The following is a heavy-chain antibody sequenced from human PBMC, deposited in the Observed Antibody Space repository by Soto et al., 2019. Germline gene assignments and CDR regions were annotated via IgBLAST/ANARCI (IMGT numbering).Heavy chain of an antibody. J-gene: IGHJ4*02. V-gene: IGHV3-30-3*01. CDR2: ISNDGNNK. CDR1: RFSFSSYS. CDR3: SRDSIPQTGTTLY. D-gene: IGHD1-1*01. Sequence: PGGSLRLSCAASRFSFSSYSMHWVRQAPGKGLEWVAIISNDGNNKYYADSVKGRFTISRDNSKNTLYLQMNSLTTEDTAVYYCSRDSIPQTGTTLYWGQGTLVTVSS.